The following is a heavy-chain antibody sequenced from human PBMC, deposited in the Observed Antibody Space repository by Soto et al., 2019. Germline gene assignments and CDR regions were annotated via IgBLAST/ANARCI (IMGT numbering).Heavy chain of an antibody. J-gene: IGHJ5*02. V-gene: IGHV1-69*13. Sequence: SVKVSCKXSGGTFSSYAISWVRQAPGQGLEWMGGIIPIFGTANYAQKFQGRVTITADESTSTAYMELSSLRSEDTAVYYCARSGPTYYYDSSGYYLYWFDPWGQGTLVTVSS. CDR2: IIPIFGTA. CDR1: GGTFSSYA. D-gene: IGHD3-22*01. CDR3: ARSGPTYYYDSSGYYLYWFDP.